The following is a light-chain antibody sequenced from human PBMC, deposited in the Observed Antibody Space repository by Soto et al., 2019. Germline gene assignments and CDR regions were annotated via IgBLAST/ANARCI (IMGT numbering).Light chain of an antibody. CDR2: VGTRGIVG. CDR1: SGYRNYE. Sequence: QPVLTQPPSASASLGASVTLTCTLSSGYRNYEVDWYQQRPGKGPRFVMRVGTRGIVGSKGDGIPDRFSVLGSGLNRYLTIKNIQEEDESDYHCGADHGSGSNFVYLFGGGTKLTVL. V-gene: IGLV9-49*01. J-gene: IGLJ2*01. CDR3: GADHGSGSNFVYL.